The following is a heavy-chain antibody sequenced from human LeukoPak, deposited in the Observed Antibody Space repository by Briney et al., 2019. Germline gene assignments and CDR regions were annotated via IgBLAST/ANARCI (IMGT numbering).Heavy chain of an antibody. CDR3: ARVVDDSRSDYFDY. D-gene: IGHD3-22*01. CDR2: IIPILGIA. Sequence: ASVKVSCKASGGTFSSYAFSWVRQAPGQGLEWMGRIIPILGIANYAQKFQGRVTITADKSTSTAYMELSGLRSEDTAVYYCARVVDDSRSDYFDYWGQGTLVTVSS. V-gene: IGHV1-69*04. CDR1: GGTFSSYA. J-gene: IGHJ4*02.